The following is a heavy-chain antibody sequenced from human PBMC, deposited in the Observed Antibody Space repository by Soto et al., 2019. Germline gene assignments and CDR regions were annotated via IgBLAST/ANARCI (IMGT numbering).Heavy chain of an antibody. D-gene: IGHD2-2*01. CDR2: LSYDGNNK. CDR3: ARVYCSSTSCYLGGYYGMDV. J-gene: IGHJ6*02. CDR1: GFTFSAYG. Sequence: PGGSMRLSCAASGFTFSAYGMHWVRQAPGKGLEWVAVLSYDGNNKNYADSMKGRFTISRDNAKNSLYLQMNSLRAEDTAVYYCARVYCSSTSCYLGGYYGMDVWGQGTTVTVSS. V-gene: IGHV3-30*03.